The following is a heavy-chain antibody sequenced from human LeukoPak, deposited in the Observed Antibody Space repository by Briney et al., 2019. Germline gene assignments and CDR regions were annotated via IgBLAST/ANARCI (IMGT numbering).Heavy chain of an antibody. CDR3: AKDLGSGWTELSDY. CDR1: GFTFSSYA. V-gene: IGHV3-23*01. J-gene: IGHJ4*02. CDR2: ISGSGGST. D-gene: IGHD6-19*01. Sequence: GSLRLSCAASGFTFSSYAMSWVRPAPGKGLEWVSAISGSGGSTYYADSVKGRFTISRDNSKNTLYLQMNSLRAEDTAVYYCAKDLGSGWTELSDYWGQGTLVTVSS.